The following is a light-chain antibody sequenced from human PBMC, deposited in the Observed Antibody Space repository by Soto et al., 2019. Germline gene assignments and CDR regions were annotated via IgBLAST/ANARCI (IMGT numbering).Light chain of an antibody. J-gene: IGKJ5*01. CDR3: QLYGRSRRAT. Sequence: EVVMRQSPATLSVSPGEGATLSCRASQGIGDTLAWYQHKPGQTPRLLIYDTSTRATGVPTRFSGSRSGAEFTLTISRLEPEDFAVYYCQLYGRSRRATFGQGTRLEIK. CDR2: DTS. CDR1: QGIGDT. V-gene: IGKV3-15*01.